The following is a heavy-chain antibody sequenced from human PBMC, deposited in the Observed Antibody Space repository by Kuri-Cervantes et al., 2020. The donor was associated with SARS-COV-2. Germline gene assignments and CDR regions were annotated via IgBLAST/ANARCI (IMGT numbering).Heavy chain of an antibody. CDR3: SLSSSSVYYYYMDV. CDR1: GYTFSSYA. V-gene: IGHV3-23*01. D-gene: IGHD6-13*01. CDR2: ISGSGGST. Sequence: GESLKISCAASGYTFSSYAMSWVRQAPGKGLEWVSAISGSGGSTYYAGSVKGRFTISRDNSKNTLYLQMNSLRAEDTAVYYCSLSSSSVYYYYMDVWGKGTTVTVSS. J-gene: IGHJ6*03.